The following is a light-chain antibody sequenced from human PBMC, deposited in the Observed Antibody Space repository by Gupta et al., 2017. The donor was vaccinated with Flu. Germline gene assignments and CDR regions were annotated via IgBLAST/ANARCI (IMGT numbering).Light chain of an antibody. V-gene: IGKV3-15*01. J-gene: IGKJ1*01. CDR2: GAF. CDR1: QGVSSN. CDR3: QQYNSWPIT. Sequence: PAILSVSPGERVTPSGRARQGVSSNLAWYQQKPGQAPRVLIYGAFTRATGIPARVSGSGSGTEYTLTISSLQSEDFAVYYCQQYNSWPITFGQGTKVEIK.